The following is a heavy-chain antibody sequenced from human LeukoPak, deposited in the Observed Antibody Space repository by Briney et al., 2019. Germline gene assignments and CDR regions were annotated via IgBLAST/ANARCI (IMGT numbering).Heavy chain of an antibody. J-gene: IGHJ5*02. CDR2: IKSKTDGGTT. Sequence: GGSLRLSCAASGFTFSNAWMSWVRQAPGKGLEWVGRIKSKTDGGTTDYAAPVKGRFTISRDDSKNTLYLQMNSLKTEDTAVYYCTTGCYDSSGYYLWGQGTLVTVSS. V-gene: IGHV3-15*01. CDR1: GFTFSNAW. CDR3: TTGCYDSSGYYL. D-gene: IGHD3-22*01.